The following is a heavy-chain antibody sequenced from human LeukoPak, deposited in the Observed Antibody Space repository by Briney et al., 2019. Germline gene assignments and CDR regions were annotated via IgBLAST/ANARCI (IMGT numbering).Heavy chain of an antibody. CDR3: ARGGKQQLVQYYFDY. Sequence: GASVKVSCKASGYTFTSYYMHWVRQDPGQGLEWMGIINPSGGSTSYAQKSQGRVTMTRDTSTSTVYMELSSLRSEDTAVYYCARGGKQQLVQYYFDYWGQGTLVTVSS. J-gene: IGHJ4*02. V-gene: IGHV1-46*01. D-gene: IGHD6-13*01. CDR2: INPSGGST. CDR1: GYTFTSYY.